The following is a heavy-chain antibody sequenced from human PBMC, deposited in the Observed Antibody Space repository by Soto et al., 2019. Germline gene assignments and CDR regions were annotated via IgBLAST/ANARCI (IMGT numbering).Heavy chain of an antibody. Sequence: QVQLVESGGGLVKPGGSLRLSCAAAGFTFSDYYMSWIRHAPGKGLEWVSYITSSSSYTIYADSVRGRFTISRDNAKNSLFLQMNSLRAEDTAVYYCARADHYDTSGYWKWGQGTLVTVSS. D-gene: IGHD3-22*01. CDR2: ITSSSSYT. V-gene: IGHV3-11*05. CDR1: GFTFSDYY. J-gene: IGHJ4*02. CDR3: ARADHYDTSGYWK.